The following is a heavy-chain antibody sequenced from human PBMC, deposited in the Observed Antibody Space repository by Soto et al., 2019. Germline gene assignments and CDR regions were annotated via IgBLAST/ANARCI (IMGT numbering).Heavy chain of an antibody. J-gene: IGHJ4*02. Sequence: PGGSLRLSCAASGFTFSSCAMSWVRQAPGKGLEWVSGISGRGGSTYYADSVKGRFTISRDNSKNRLYLQMNSLRAEDTAVFYCANESGSYSGSSDDYWGQGTMVTVSS. D-gene: IGHD1-26*01. CDR1: GFTFSSCA. CDR2: ISGRGGST. V-gene: IGHV3-23*01. CDR3: ANESGSYSGSSDDY.